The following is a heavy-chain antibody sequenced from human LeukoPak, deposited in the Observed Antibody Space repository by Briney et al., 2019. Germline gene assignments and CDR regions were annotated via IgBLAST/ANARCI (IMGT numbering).Heavy chain of an antibody. CDR1: GGSISSYY. Sequence: SETLSLTCTVSGGSISSYYWGWIRQPPGKGLEWIGYIYYSGSTNYNPSLKSRVTISVDTSKNQFSLKLSSVTAADTAVYYCASPTTVYSSSWYAFDISGQGTMVTVSS. V-gene: IGHV4-59*08. CDR3: ASPTTVYSSSWYAFDI. CDR2: IYYSGST. J-gene: IGHJ3*02. D-gene: IGHD6-13*01.